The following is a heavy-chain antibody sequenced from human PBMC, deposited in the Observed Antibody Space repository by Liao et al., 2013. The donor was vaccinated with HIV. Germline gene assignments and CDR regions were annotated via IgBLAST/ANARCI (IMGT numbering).Heavy chain of an antibody. J-gene: IGHJ6*03. Sequence: QVHLQQWGAGLVKPSETLSLTCAVYGGSFSGDYWSWIRQPPREGAWSGLGKVNHSGSTNYNPSLKSRVTISVDTSKNQFSLKVRSVTAADTAVYYCARAQWKKITCEGFVCYYYIHYLDVWGRGTTVTVSS. CDR3: ARAQWKKITCEGFVCYYYIHYLDV. CDR1: GGSFSGDY. D-gene: IGHD6-19*01. V-gene: IGHV4-34*01. CDR2: VNHSGST.